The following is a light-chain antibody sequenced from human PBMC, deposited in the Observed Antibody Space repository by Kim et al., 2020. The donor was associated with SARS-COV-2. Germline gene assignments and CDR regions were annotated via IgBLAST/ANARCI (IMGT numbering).Light chain of an antibody. CDR1: SSDVGGYNY. J-gene: IGLJ2*01. CDR2: DVN. V-gene: IGLV2-8*01. Sequence: QSALTQPPSASGSPGQSVTISCTGTSSDVGGYNYVSWYQQHPGKAPKLIIYDVNERPSGIPHRFSASKSRNTASLTVSGLQAEDEAHYYCKSYAGSTNWVFGGGTKLTVL. CDR3: KSYAGSTNWV.